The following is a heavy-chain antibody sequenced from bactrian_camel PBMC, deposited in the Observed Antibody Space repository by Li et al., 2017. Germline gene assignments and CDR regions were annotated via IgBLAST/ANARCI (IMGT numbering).Heavy chain of an antibody. D-gene: IGHD4*01. Sequence: VQLVESGGGSVQAGGSLRLSCLASGYTYRICMAWFRQGPGKEREGVAGIDIGGSTYYVDSVKGRFNISQDNAKNTMYLQMNNLKPDDTAMYYCAATLMSCPRTQVTVS. CDR1: GYTYRIC. CDR2: IDIGGST. V-gene: IGHV3S55*01. J-gene: IGHJ4*01.